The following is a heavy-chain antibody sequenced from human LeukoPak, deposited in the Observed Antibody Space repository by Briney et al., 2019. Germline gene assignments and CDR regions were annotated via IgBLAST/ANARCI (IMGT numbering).Heavy chain of an antibody. CDR2: IYYSGST. CDR1: GGSISSGGYY. V-gene: IGHV4-31*03. J-gene: IGHJ5*02. D-gene: IGHD3-10*01. CDR3: ARGHGWSGELSPINWFDP. Sequence: PSETLSLTCSVSGGSISSGGYYWSWIRQHPGKGLEWIGYIYYSGSTYYNPSLKSRVTISVDTSKNQFSLKLSSVTAADTAVYYCARGHGWSGELSPINWFDPWGQGTLVTVSS.